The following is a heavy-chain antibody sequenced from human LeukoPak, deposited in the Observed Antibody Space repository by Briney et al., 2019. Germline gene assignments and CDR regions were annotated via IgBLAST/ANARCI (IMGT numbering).Heavy chain of an antibody. V-gene: IGHV1-24*01. CDR3: ATDMALAVRGVISLDAFDI. Sequence: GASVKVSCKVSGYTLTELSMHWVRQAPGKGLEWMGGFDPEDGETIYAQKFQGRVTMTEDTSTDTAYMELSSLRSEDTAVYYCATDMALAVRGVISLDAFDIWGQGTMVTVSS. D-gene: IGHD3-10*01. J-gene: IGHJ3*02. CDR2: FDPEDGET. CDR1: GYTLTELS.